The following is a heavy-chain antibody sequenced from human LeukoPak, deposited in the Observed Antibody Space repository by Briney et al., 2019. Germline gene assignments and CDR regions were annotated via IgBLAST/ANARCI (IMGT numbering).Heavy chain of an antibody. CDR1: GGSVSSGNYY. J-gene: IGHJ4*02. D-gene: IGHD1-26*01. V-gene: IGHV4-61*01. CDR3: ARQVGSYYYFDY. Sequence: RSSETLSLTCTVSGGSVSSGNYYWSWIRQPPGKALEYIGYISHSGSTNYNPSLKSRVTISVDTSKNQFSLRLRSVTAADTAVYYCARQVGSYYYFDYWGQGTLVTVSS. CDR2: ISHSGST.